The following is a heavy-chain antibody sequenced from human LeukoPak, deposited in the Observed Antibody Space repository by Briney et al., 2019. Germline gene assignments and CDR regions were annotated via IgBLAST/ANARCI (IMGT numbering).Heavy chain of an antibody. CDR1: GASISSYY. Sequence: SETLSLTCTVSGASISSYYWSWIRQPPGKGREWLGYIYYTGSPNYNPSLKSRLTISVDTSKNQFSLKLTSVTAADTAVYYCARGDGYVSNWGQGTLVTVSS. J-gene: IGHJ4*02. D-gene: IGHD2-2*03. CDR3: ARGDGYVSN. V-gene: IGHV4-59*01. CDR2: IYYTGSP.